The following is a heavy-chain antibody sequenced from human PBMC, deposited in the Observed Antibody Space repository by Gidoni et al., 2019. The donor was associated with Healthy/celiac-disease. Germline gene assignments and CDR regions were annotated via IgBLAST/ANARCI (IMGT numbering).Heavy chain of an antibody. CDR1: GFTFTSYA. J-gene: IGHJ6*02. V-gene: IGHV3-30-3*01. CDR2: ISYDGSNK. Sequence: QVQPVESGGGVVQPGRSLRLSCAASGFTFTSYAMHWVRQAPGKGLEWVAVISYDGSNKYYADSVKGRFTISRDNSKNTLYLQMNSLRAEDTAVYYCARDLQWLLYYYYYGMDVWGQGTTVTVSS. D-gene: IGHD3-22*01. CDR3: ARDLQWLLYYYYYGMDV.